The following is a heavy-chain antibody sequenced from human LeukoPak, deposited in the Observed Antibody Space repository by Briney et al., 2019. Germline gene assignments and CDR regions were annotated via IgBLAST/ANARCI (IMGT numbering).Heavy chain of an antibody. V-gene: IGHV4-39*01. CDR2: IYYSGST. J-gene: IGHJ5*02. CDR3: AARIQLWQRGGGRRFDP. Sequence: KPSETLSLTCTVSGGSISSSSYYWGWIRQPPGKGLEWIGCIYYSGSTYCNPSLKSRVTISVDTSKNQFSLRLSSVTAADTAVYYCAARIQLWQRGGGRRFDPWGQGTLVTVSS. CDR1: GGSISSSSYY. D-gene: IGHD5-18*01.